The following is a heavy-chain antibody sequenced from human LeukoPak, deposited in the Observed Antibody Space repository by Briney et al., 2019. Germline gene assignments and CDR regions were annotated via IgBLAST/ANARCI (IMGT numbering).Heavy chain of an antibody. J-gene: IGHJ4*02. D-gene: IGHD7-27*01. CDR2: IYYSGST. CDR3: ARGELTGDTFDY. CDR1: GGSISSGGYY. Sequence: SETLSLTCTVSGGSISSGGYYWSWIRQHPGKGLEWIGYIYYSGSTYYNPSLKSRVTISVDTSKNQFSLKLSSVTAADTAVYYCARGELTGDTFDYWGQGTLVTVSS. V-gene: IGHV4-31*03.